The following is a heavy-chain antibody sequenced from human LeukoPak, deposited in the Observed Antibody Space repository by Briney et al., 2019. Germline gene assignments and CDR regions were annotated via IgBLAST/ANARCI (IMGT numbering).Heavy chain of an antibody. V-gene: IGHV3-30*18. Sequence: QPGGSLRLSCAASGFTFSSYGMHWVRQAPGEGLEWVAVISYDGSNKYYADSVKGRFTISRDNSKNTLYLQMNSLRAEDTAVYYCAKDQREMATILGDIWGQGTMVTVSS. CDR3: AKDQREMATILGDI. J-gene: IGHJ3*02. CDR1: GFTFSSYG. D-gene: IGHD5-24*01. CDR2: ISYDGSNK.